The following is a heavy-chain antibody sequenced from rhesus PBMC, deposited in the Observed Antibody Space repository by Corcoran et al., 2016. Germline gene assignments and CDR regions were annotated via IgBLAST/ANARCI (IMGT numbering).Heavy chain of an antibody. CDR1: GFTFSSYW. CDR2: INSGGGST. D-gene: IGHD6-37*01. Sequence: EVQLVESGGGLAKPGGSLRLSCAASGFTFSSYWMNWVRQAAGKGLEWGSAINSGGGSTYYAESKNTLSLQMNSLRAEDTAVYYWAKDNQGGGGWANFDYWGQGVLVTVSS. V-gene: IGHV3S25*01. J-gene: IGHJ4*01. CDR3: AKDNQGGGGWANFDY.